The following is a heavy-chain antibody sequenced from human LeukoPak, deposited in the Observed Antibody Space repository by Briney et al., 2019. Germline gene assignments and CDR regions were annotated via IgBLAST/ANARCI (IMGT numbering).Heavy chain of an antibody. V-gene: IGHV4-31*03. D-gene: IGHD6-19*01. CDR2: IYYSGNT. CDR3: ATKGVAAAGTPFDF. CDR1: GGSITSGGFC. J-gene: IGHJ4*02. Sequence: PSQTLSLTCTVSGGSITSGGFCWSWIRQHPGKGLEWIGHIYYSGNTYYNPSLKSRVLMSVDTSKNQFSLKLTSVTAADTAVYYCATKGVAAAGTPFDFWGQGILVTVSS.